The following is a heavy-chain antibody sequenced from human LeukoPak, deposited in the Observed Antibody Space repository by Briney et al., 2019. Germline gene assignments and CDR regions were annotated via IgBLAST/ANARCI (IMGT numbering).Heavy chain of an antibody. V-gene: IGHV4-59*01. CDR2: IYYSGST. Sequence: SETLSLTCTVSGGSISSYYWSWIRQPPGKGLGWIGYIYYSGSTNYNPPLKSRVTISVDTSKNQFSLKLSSVTAADTAVYYCARVRQYYDILTGYSSRYFDLWGRGTLVTVSS. CDR3: ARVRQYYDILTGYSSRYFDL. D-gene: IGHD3-9*01. CDR1: GGSISSYY. J-gene: IGHJ2*01.